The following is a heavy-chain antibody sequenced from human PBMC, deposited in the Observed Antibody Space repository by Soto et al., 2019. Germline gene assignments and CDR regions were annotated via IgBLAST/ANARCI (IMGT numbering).Heavy chain of an antibody. CDR1: GFTFSSYA. CDR2: ISYDGSNK. V-gene: IGHV3-30-3*01. D-gene: IGHD3-3*01. CDR3: ARDRGGGLRFLEWIGYYYYGMDV. Sequence: PGGSLRLSCAASGFTFSSYAMHWVRQAPGKGLEWVAVISYDGSNKYYADSVKGRFTISRDNSKNTLYLQMNSLRAEDTAVYYCARDRGGGLRFLEWIGYYYYGMDVWGQGTTVTVSS. J-gene: IGHJ6*02.